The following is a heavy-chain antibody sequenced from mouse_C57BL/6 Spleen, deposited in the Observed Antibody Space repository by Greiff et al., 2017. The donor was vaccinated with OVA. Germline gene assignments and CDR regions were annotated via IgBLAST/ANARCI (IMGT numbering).Heavy chain of an antibody. J-gene: IGHJ3*01. CDR3: ARHGPNWDVEAWFAY. V-gene: IGHV5-9*01. CDR2: ISGGGGNT. D-gene: IGHD4-1*01. CDR1: GFTFSSYT. Sequence: EVKLVESGGGLVKPGGSLKLSCAASGFTFSSYTMSWVRQTPEKRLEWVATISGGGGNTYYPDSVKGRFTISRDNAKNTLYLQMSSLRSEDTALYYCARHGPNWDVEAWFAYWGQGTLVTVSA.